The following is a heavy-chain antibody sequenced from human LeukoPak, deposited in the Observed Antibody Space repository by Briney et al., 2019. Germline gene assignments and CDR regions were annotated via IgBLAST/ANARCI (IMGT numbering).Heavy chain of an antibody. V-gene: IGHV1-18*04. Sequence: ASVKVSCKASGYTFIDYYMNWVRQAPGQGLEWMGWVSAYNGNTNYAQKLQGRVTMTTDTSTSTAYMELRSLRPDDTAVYYCARDKLAAGTDYWGQGTLVTVSS. CDR1: GYTFIDYY. D-gene: IGHD6-13*01. J-gene: IGHJ4*02. CDR3: ARDKLAAGTDY. CDR2: VSAYNGNT.